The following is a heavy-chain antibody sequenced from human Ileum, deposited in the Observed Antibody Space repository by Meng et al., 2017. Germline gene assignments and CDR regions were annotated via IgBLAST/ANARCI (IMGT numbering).Heavy chain of an antibody. J-gene: IGHJ4*02. CDR3: ARERRHYYGSGSFDY. Sequence: QVQLQESGPGLVKPSQTLSLTCSVSGGSFSSDNYYWTWIRQTPGKGLEWIGLNYYNGSPFYNPSLRSRVTISVDTSKDQFSLKLTSVTAADTAVYYCARERRHYYGSGSFDYLGQGILVTVSS. CDR2: NYYNGSP. D-gene: IGHD3-10*01. CDR1: GGSFSSDNYY. V-gene: IGHV4-30-4*01.